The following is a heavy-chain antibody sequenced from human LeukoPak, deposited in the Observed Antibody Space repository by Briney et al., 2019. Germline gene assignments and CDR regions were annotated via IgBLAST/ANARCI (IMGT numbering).Heavy chain of an antibody. CDR1: GFTFSNYG. CDR2: ISYDGSLK. J-gene: IGHJ4*02. D-gene: IGHD5-18*01. V-gene: IGHV3-30*03. Sequence: PGRSLRLSCVGSGFTFSNYGIHWVRQAPGKGLEWVTAISYDGSLKYNADSVRGRFTISRDNSKNTLYLQMNSLRTDDTAVYYCARVSLERQLWLPFDYWGQGTLVTVSS. CDR3: ARVSLERQLWLPFDY.